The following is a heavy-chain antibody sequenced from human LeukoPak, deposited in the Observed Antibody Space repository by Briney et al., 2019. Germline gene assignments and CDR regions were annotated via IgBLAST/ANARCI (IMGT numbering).Heavy chain of an antibody. CDR3: ARVWYTDYHGMDV. CDR2: IYYSGST. Sequence: SETLSLTCTVSGGSISSYYWSWIRQPPGKGLEWIGYIYYSGSTNYNPSLKSRVTISVDTSKNQFSLKLSSVTAADTAVYYCARVWYTDYHGMDVWGQGTTVTVSS. CDR1: GGSISSYY. J-gene: IGHJ6*02. D-gene: IGHD1-14*01. V-gene: IGHV4-59*01.